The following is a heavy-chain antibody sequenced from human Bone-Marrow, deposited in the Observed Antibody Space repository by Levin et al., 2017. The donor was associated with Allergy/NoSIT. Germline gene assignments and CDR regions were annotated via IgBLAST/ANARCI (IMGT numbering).Heavy chain of an antibody. J-gene: IGHJ6*02. CDR2: IWYDGKDK. CDR1: GFSFSTYG. CDR3: ARVASIATRGYQYYGMDV. D-gene: IGHD6-6*01. Sequence: GGSLRLSCEASGFSFSTYGMHWVRQAPGKGLEWVAFIWYDGKDKNFVDSVKGRFSISRDNSKNTLFLQMNSLRAEDTAVYYCARVASIATRGYQYYGMDVWGQGPTVTVSS. V-gene: IGHV3-33*01.